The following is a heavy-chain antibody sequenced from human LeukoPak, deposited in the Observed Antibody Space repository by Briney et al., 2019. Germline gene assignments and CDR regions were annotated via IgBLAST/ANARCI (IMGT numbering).Heavy chain of an antibody. V-gene: IGHV1-46*01. D-gene: IGHD1-26*01. CDR1: GYTFTSYY. CDR2: INPSGGST. J-gene: IGHJ4*02. CDR3: ARGDRIVGATTPIKFDY. Sequence: GASVKVSCKASGYTFTSYYMHWVRQAPGQGLEWMGIINPSGGSTSYAQKFQGRVTITADESTSTAYMELSSLRSEDTAVYYCARGDRIVGATTPIKFDYWGQGTLVTVSS.